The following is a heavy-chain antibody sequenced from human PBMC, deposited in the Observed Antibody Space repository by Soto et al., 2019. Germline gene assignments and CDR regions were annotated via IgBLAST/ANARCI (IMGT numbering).Heavy chain of an antibody. CDR1: GYTLTELS. J-gene: IGHJ4*02. CDR3: ARDGRNGGYLDY. CDR2: FDPEDGET. V-gene: IGHV1-24*01. D-gene: IGHD2-8*01. Sequence: ASVKVSCKVSGYTLTELSMHWVRQAPGKGLEWMGGFDPEDGETIYAQKFQGRVTMTEDTSTDTAYMELRSLRSEDTAVYYCARDGRNGGYLDYRGQRTVVTVSS.